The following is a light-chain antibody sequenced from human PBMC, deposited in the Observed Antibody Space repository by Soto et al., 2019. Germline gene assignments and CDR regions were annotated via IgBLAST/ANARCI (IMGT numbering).Light chain of an antibody. V-gene: IGKV3-20*01. Sequence: EIVLTQSPGTLSLSPGERATLSCRASQSVSSTYLAWYQHKPGQAPRLLIFGASIRATGIPDRFSGSGSGTDFTLTISSLEPEDFAVYYCQQYDRSPLTFGGGTKVEIK. CDR2: GAS. CDR1: QSVSSTY. CDR3: QQYDRSPLT. J-gene: IGKJ4*01.